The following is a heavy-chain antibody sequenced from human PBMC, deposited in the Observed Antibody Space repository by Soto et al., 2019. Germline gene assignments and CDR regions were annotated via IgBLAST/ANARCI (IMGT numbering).Heavy chain of an antibody. CDR3: ARTSKFNSQSSGLANRFAF. D-gene: IGHD6-19*01. V-gene: IGHV3-23*01. Sequence: EVHLLESGGDLVHPGGSLRLSCAASGFTFMNYGMTWVRKAPGKRPEWLATFTSGGYISYRDTVEGRFTISRDISKNMVFLQMNSLRVEDTALYYCARTSKFNSQSSGLANRFAFWGQGTLVTVSS. CDR2: FTSGGYI. J-gene: IGHJ4*02. CDR1: GFTFMNYG.